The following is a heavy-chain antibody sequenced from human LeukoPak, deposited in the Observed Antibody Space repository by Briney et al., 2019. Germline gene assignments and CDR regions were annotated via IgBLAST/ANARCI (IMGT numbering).Heavy chain of an antibody. V-gene: IGHV3-66*01. D-gene: IGHD6-13*01. CDR2: IYSGGST. Sequence: GGSLRLSCAASGFTVRSNYMSWVRQAPGKGLEWVSIIYSGGSTYYADSVKGRFTISRDNSKNTLYLQMNGLRAEDTAVYHCARDLGSTWNYWGQGTRVTVSS. J-gene: IGHJ4*02. CDR1: GFTVRSNY. CDR3: ARDLGSTWNY.